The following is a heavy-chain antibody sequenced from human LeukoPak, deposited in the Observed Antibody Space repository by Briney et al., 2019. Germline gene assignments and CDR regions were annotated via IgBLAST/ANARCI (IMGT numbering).Heavy chain of an antibody. D-gene: IGHD4-17*01. CDR1: GFTFSSYG. V-gene: IGHV3-23*01. J-gene: IGHJ5*02. Sequence: PGGSLRLSCAASGFTFSSYGMSWVRQAPGKGLEWVSAISGSGGSTYYADSVKGRFTISRDNSKNTLYLQMNSLRAEDTAVYYCAKGLAGDYVPWFDPWGQGTLVTVSS. CDR2: ISGSGGST. CDR3: AKGLAGDYVPWFDP.